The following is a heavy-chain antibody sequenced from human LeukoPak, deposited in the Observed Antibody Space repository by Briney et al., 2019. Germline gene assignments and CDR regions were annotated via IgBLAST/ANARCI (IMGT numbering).Heavy chain of an antibody. V-gene: IGHV3-48*04. J-gene: IGHJ3*02. CDR1: GFTFSDYS. Sequence: GGSLRLSCAASGFTFSDYSMNWVRQAPGKGLEWVSYIGSSTSTIKYADSVKGRFTISSDNAKNSLYLQMNSLRAEDTAVYYCARDMYGDYTVNDAFDIWGQGIMVTVSS. CDR2: IGSSTSTI. CDR3: ARDMYGDYTVNDAFDI. D-gene: IGHD4-17*01.